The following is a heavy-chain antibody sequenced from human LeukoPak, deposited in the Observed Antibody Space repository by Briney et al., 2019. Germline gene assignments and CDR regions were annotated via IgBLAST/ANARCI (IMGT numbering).Heavy chain of an antibody. CDR1: GYTFTSHG. Sequence: ASVKVSCRASGYTFTSHGITWVRQAPGQGVEWRGWTSLYDGKTNYAQNVQARVTMTTDTSTTTAYMELRSLRSDDTAVYYCASAPRGTIIPYELPAGPWGQGTLVTVSS. J-gene: IGHJ5*02. V-gene: IGHV1-18*01. D-gene: IGHD2-21*01. CDR3: ASAPRGTIIPYELPAGP. CDR2: TSLYDGKT.